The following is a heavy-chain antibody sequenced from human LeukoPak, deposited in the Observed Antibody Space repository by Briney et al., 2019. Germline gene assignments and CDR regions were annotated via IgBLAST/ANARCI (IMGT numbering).Heavy chain of an antibody. CDR1: RFTFSNYA. Sequence: GGSLRLSCAASRFTFSNYAMSWVRQAPGKGLEWVANIKQDGSEKYYVDSVKGRFTFSRDNAKNSLYLQMNSLRAEDTAVYYCARGFRGYYFDYWGQGTLVTVSS. CDR3: ARGFRGYYFDY. CDR2: IKQDGSEK. V-gene: IGHV3-7*03. D-gene: IGHD2-21*01. J-gene: IGHJ4*02.